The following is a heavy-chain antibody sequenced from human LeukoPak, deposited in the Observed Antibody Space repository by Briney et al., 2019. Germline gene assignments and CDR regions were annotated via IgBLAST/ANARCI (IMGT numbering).Heavy chain of an antibody. V-gene: IGHV3-48*02. Sequence: GPLRLSCAASGFTFSSYSMNWVRQAPGKGLEWVSYISSSISVIYYADSVKGRFTISRDNAKNSLYLQMNSLRDEDTAVYYCARDQYSGHWYYALDIWGQGTMVTVSS. J-gene: IGHJ3*02. CDR1: GFTFSSYS. D-gene: IGHD6-19*01. CDR3: ARDQYSGHWYYALDI. CDR2: ISSSISVI.